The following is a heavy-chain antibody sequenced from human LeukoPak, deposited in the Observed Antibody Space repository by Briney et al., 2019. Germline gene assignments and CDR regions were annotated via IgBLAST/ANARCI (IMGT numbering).Heavy chain of an antibody. CDR1: DGAITGYY. J-gene: IGHJ4*02. CDR3: ARGYSTSWTYYFDY. CDR2: THYGGTT. D-gene: IGHD6-13*01. V-gene: IGHV4-59*01. Sequence: SETLSLTCTVSDGAITGYYWGWIRQPPGKGLDWVGHTHYGGTTNYNPSLKSRVTISVDTSKNQFSLKVTSVTAADTAEYYCARGYSTSWTYYFDYWGQGALVTVSS.